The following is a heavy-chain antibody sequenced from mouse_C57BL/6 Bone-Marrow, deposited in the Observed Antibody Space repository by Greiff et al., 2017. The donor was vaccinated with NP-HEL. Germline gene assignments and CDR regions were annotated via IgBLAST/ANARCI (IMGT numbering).Heavy chain of an antibody. J-gene: IGHJ4*01. CDR3: ARSPLWLRRNYYAMDY. Sequence: DVQLQESGPGLAKPSQTLSLTCSVTGYSITSDYWNWIRKFPGNKLEYMGYISYSGSTYYNPSLTSRLSITRDTSKNQYYLQLNSVTTEDTATYYCARSPLWLRRNYYAMDYWGQGTSVTVSS. D-gene: IGHD2-2*01. V-gene: IGHV3-8*01. CDR2: ISYSGST. CDR1: GYSITSDY.